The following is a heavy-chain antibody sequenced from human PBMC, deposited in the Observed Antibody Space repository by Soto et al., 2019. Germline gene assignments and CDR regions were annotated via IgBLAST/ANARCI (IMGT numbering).Heavy chain of an antibody. J-gene: IGHJ5*02. V-gene: IGHV4-30-4*01. Sequence: PSETXSLTCTVSGGSISSGDYYWSWIRQPPGKGLEWIGYIYYSGSTYYNPSLKSRVTISVDTSKNQFSLKLSSVTAADTAVYYCARAYGDYSVDWFDPWGQGTLVTVSS. CDR1: GGSISSGDYY. CDR3: ARAYGDYSVDWFDP. D-gene: IGHD4-17*01. CDR2: IYYSGST.